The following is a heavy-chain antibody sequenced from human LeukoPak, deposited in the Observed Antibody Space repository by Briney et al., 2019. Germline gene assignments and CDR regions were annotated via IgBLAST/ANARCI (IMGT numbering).Heavy chain of an antibody. Sequence: ASVKVSCKASGYTFTSYDINWVRQATGQGLEWMGWVNPNSGNTGYAQKFQGRVTMTRNTSISTAYMELSSLRSEDTAVYYCARAPGYNRRGGMDVWGQGTTVTVSS. V-gene: IGHV1-8*01. CDR3: ARAPGYNRRGGMDV. D-gene: IGHD5-24*01. CDR2: VNPNSGNT. J-gene: IGHJ6*02. CDR1: GYTFTSYD.